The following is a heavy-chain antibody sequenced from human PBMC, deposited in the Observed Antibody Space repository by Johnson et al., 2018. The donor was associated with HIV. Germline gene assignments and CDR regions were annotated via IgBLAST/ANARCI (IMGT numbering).Heavy chain of an antibody. D-gene: IGHD3-3*01. J-gene: IGHJ3*02. CDR2: INWNGGST. CDR1: GFTFDDYA. Sequence: LVESGGGLVQPGRSLRLSCAASGFTFDDYAMHWVRQAPGKGLEWVSGINWNGGSTGYADSVKGRFTISRDNAKNSLYLQMNSLRAEDTALYYCAKDTGYNFWSGRDAFDIWGQGTMVTVSS. CDR3: AKDTGYNFWSGRDAFDI. V-gene: IGHV3-9*01.